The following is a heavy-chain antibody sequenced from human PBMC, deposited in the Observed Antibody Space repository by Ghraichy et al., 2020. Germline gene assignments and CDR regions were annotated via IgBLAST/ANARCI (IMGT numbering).Heavy chain of an antibody. CDR1: GFTFSSYS. Sequence: GESLNISCAASGFTFSSYSMNWVRQAPGKGLEWVSSISSSSSYIYYADSVKGRFTISRDNAKNSLYLQMNSLRAEDTAVYYCAREGYSSGWVPDYWGQGTLVTVSS. CDR3: AREGYSSGWVPDY. J-gene: IGHJ4*02. V-gene: IGHV3-21*01. CDR2: ISSSSSYI. D-gene: IGHD6-19*01.